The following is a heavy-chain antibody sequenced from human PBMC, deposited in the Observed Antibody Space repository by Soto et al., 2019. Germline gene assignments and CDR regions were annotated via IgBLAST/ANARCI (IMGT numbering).Heavy chain of an antibody. CDR2: IKQDGSEK. V-gene: IGHV3-7*04. Sequence: PGGSLRLSCAASGFTFSNYWMTWVRQAPGKGLEWVANIKQDGSEKYYVGSVKGRFTISRDNAENSLFLQMNTLRAEDTAVYYCARKEYSCGAFDHWGQGTLVTVSS. CDR3: ARKEYSCGAFDH. J-gene: IGHJ4*02. D-gene: IGHD5-18*01. CDR1: GFTFSNYW.